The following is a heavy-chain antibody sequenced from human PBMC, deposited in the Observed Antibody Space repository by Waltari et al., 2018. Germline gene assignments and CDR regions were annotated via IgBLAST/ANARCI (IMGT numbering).Heavy chain of an antibody. CDR1: GFTFSSYG. Sequence: QVQLVESGGGVVQPGRSLRLSCAASGFTFSSYGMHWVRQAPGKGLEWVAVISYDGSNKYYADSVKGRFTISRDNSKNTLYLQMNSLRAEDTAVYYCATIRFLEWLGGMDVWGQGTTVTVSS. CDR3: ATIRFLEWLGGMDV. J-gene: IGHJ6*02. CDR2: ISYDGSNK. V-gene: IGHV3-30*03. D-gene: IGHD3-3*01.